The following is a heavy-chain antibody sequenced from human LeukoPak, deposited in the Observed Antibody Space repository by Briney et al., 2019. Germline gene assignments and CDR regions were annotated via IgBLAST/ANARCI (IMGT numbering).Heavy chain of an antibody. Sequence: SVKVSCKASGGTFSSYAISWVRQAPGQGLEWMGGIIPNFGTANYAQKFQGRVTITADESTSTAYMELSSLRSEDTAVYYCAREKQLVRDAFDIWGQGTMVTVSS. CDR2: IIPNFGTA. CDR1: GGTFSSYA. D-gene: IGHD6-13*01. J-gene: IGHJ3*02. CDR3: AREKQLVRDAFDI. V-gene: IGHV1-69*13.